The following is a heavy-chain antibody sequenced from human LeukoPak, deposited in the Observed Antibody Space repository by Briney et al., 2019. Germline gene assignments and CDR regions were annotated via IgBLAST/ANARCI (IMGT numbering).Heavy chain of an antibody. D-gene: IGHD5-12*01. V-gene: IGHV3-48*01. CDR3: AREEVATIIDY. CDR1: GFTISSYS. J-gene: IGHJ4*02. Sequence: GASLRLSCAASGFTISSYSMNWVRQAPGKGLEWVLYISSSSSTIYYSDSVKGRFTISRDNAKNSLYLQMNSLRAEDTAVYYCAREEVATIIDYWGQGTLVTVSS. CDR2: ISSSSSTI.